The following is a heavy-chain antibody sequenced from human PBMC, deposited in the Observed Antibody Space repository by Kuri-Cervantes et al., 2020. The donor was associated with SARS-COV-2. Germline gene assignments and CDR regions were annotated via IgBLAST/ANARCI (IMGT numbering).Heavy chain of an antibody. J-gene: IGHJ5*02. D-gene: IGHD3-3*01. V-gene: IGHV4-34*01. Sequence: SETLSLTCAVSGGSISSGGYSWSWIRQPPGKGLEWIGEINHSGSTNYNPSLKSRVTISVDTSKNQFSLKLSSVTAADTAVYYCARGGRGYDFWSGYLWFDPWGQGTLVTVSS. CDR1: GGSISSGGYS. CDR3: ARGGRGYDFWSGYLWFDP. CDR2: INHSGST.